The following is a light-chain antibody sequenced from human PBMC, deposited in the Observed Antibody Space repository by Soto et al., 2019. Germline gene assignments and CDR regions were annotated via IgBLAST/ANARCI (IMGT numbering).Light chain of an antibody. Sequence: EIVLTQSPDTLSLSPGERASLSCLASQSVSSNYLAWYQHKPGQAPRLLIYGASSRATGIPDRFSGSGSGTDFTLTVSRLEPEDFAVYYCQQYGGSLTWTFGQGTKVDIK. CDR3: QQYGGSLTWT. CDR1: QSVSSNY. CDR2: GAS. V-gene: IGKV3-20*01. J-gene: IGKJ1*01.